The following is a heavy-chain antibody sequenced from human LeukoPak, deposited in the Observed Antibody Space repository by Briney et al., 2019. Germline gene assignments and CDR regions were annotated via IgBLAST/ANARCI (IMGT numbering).Heavy chain of an antibody. Sequence: ASVKVSCKVSGYTLTELSMHWVRQAPGKGLEWMGGFDPEDGETIYAQKFQGRVTMTEDTSTDTAYMELSSLRSEDTAVYYCATDLRYSSGWFGFDFCRQGTLVTVSS. CDR2: FDPEDGET. V-gene: IGHV1-24*01. J-gene: IGHJ4*01. CDR3: ATDLRYSSGWFGFDF. CDR1: GYTLTELS. D-gene: IGHD6-19*01.